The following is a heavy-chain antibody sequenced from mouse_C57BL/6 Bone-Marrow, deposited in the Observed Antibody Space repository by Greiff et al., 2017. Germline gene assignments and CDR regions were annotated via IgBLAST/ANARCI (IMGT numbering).Heavy chain of an antibody. CDR3: ARRERWLLLDD. Sequence: QVQLQQSGAELARPGASVKMSCKASGYTFTSYTMHWVKQRPGQGLEWIGYINPSSGYTKYNQKFKDKATLTADKTSSTAYMQLSSLTSEDSAVYYCARRERWLLLDDWGQGTTLTVSS. J-gene: IGHJ2*01. D-gene: IGHD2-3*01. V-gene: IGHV1-4*01. CDR1: GYTFTSYT. CDR2: INPSSGYT.